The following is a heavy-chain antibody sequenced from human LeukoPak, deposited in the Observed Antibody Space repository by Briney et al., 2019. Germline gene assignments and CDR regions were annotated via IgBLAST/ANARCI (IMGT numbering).Heavy chain of an antibody. J-gene: IGHJ4*02. D-gene: IGHD1-26*01. CDR3: AKSGSYYIEVGSFDY. V-gene: IGHV3-23*01. CDR1: GFTFSSYA. Sequence: GGSLRLSCAASGFTFSSYAMTWVRQAPGKGLEWVSSISGSGRSTYYADSVKGRFTISRDNSKNTLYLQMNSLRAEDTALYYCAKSGSYYIEVGSFDYWGQGTLVTVSS. CDR2: ISGSGRST.